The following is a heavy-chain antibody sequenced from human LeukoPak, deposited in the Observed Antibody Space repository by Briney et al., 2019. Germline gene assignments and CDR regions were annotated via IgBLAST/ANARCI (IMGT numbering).Heavy chain of an antibody. V-gene: IGHV1-69*13. CDR3: ARAARGWDNPRGHYYYGMDV. D-gene: IGHD6-19*01. CDR2: IIPIFGTA. Sequence: GASVKVSCKASGGTFSSYAISWVRQAPGQGLEWMGGIIPIFGTANYAQKFQGRVTITADESTSTAYMELSSLRSEDTAVYYCARAARGWDNPRGHYYYGMDVWGQGTTVTVSS. J-gene: IGHJ6*02. CDR1: GGTFSSYA.